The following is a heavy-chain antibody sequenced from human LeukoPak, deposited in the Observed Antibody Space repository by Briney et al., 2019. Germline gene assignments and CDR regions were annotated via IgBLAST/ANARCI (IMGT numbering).Heavy chain of an antibody. CDR1: GFTFSSYA. J-gene: IGHJ4*02. V-gene: IGHV3-30-3*01. D-gene: IGHD6-19*01. CDR2: ISYDGSNK. CDR3: ARGGQWLVRLDY. Sequence: GGSLRLSCAAPGFTFSSYAMHWVRQAPGKGLEWVAVISYDGSNKYYADSVKGRFTISRDNSKNTLYLQMNSLRAEDTAVYYCARGGQWLVRLDYWGQGTLVTVSS.